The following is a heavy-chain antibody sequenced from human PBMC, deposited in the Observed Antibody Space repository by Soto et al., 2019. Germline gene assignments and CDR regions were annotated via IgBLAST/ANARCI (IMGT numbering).Heavy chain of an antibody. V-gene: IGHV3-9*01. J-gene: IGHJ4*02. D-gene: IGHD5-12*01. CDR3: PKDMGPDGYTTFDY. CDR1: GFTFDDYA. Sequence: EVQLVESGGGLVQPGRSLRLSCAASGFTFDDYAMHWVRQAPGKGLDWVSGISWNSGSIGYADSVMGRFTISRDNAKNSLYLQMNSLRAEDTALYSCPKDMGPDGYTTFDYWGQGTLVTVSS. CDR2: ISWNSGSI.